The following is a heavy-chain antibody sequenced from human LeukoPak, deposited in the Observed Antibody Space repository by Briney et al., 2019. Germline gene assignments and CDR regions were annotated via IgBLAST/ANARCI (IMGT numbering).Heavy chain of an antibody. J-gene: IGHJ6*02. Sequence: ASVKVSCKASGYTFTSYYMHWVRPAPGQGLEWMGIINPSGGTTSYAQKFQGRVTLTRDTSTSTVCMEMRSLRSEDTAVYYCARDLFRAAGSNYYGMDVWGQGTTVTVSS. CDR1: GYTFTSYY. D-gene: IGHD2-21*01. CDR3: ARDLFRAAGSNYYGMDV. V-gene: IGHV1-46*01. CDR2: INPSGGTT.